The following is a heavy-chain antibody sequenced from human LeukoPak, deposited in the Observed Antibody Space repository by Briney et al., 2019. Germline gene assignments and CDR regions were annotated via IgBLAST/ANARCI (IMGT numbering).Heavy chain of an antibody. D-gene: IGHD6-13*01. CDR2: ISYDGGNE. CDR1: GFTFSSYG. J-gene: IGHJ4*02. V-gene: IGHV3-30*18. Sequence: GGSLRLSCAASGFTFSSYGMHWVRQAPGKGLEWVAVISYDGGNEYYGDSVKGRFTISRDNSKNTLFLQMNSLRAEDTAVYYCAKPREGSSSWYAAGWGQGTLVTVSS. CDR3: AKPREGSSSWYAAG.